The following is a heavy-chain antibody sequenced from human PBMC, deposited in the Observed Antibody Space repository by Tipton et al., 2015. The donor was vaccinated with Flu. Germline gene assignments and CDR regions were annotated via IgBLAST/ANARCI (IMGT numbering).Heavy chain of an antibody. V-gene: IGHV3-23*01. D-gene: IGHD6-19*01. CDR1: GFTFTTYA. Sequence: SLRLSCAASGFTFTTYAMSWVRQAPGKGLKWVSTISGGGGSTYYTDSVKGRFTIPRDNSKNTLYLHMSSLRPEDTAIYYCAKVIPELVAGLDYWGQGTLVTVPS. CDR2: ISGGGGST. J-gene: IGHJ4*02. CDR3: AKVIPELVAGLDY.